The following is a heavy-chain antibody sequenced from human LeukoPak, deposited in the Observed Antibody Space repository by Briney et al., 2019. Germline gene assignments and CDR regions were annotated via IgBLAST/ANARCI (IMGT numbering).Heavy chain of an antibody. J-gene: IGHJ3*02. CDR2: IKTDGSEK. CDR1: GFIFSNYW. Sequence: PGGSLRLSCAASGFIFSNYWMGWVRQAPGKGLESLVNIKTDGSEKYYVDSVKGRFSISRDNAKNSLYLQMNSLRAEDTAVYYCVSAVRGSSFAICGQGTKVTVSS. CDR3: VSAVRGSSFAI. D-gene: IGHD3-10*02. V-gene: IGHV3-7*03.